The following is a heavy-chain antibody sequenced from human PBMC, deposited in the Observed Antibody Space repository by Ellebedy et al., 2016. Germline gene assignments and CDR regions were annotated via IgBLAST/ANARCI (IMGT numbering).Heavy chain of an antibody. CDR2: ISIDVSNT. Sequence: GGSLRLSCAASGFTFSNYWMHWVRQAPGKGLVWVSRISIDVSNTDYADSVKGRFTLSRDNAKNTLYLQMNSLRAEDTAVYYCARALRPDWNDAWYFDLWGRGTLVTVSS. J-gene: IGHJ2*01. V-gene: IGHV3-74*01. CDR1: GFTFSNYW. CDR3: ARALRPDWNDAWYFDL. D-gene: IGHD1-1*01.